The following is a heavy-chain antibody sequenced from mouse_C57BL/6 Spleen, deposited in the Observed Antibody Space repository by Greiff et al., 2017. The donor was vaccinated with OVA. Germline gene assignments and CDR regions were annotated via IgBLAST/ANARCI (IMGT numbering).Heavy chain of an antibody. Sequence: VQLKESGPGLVKPSQSLSLTCSVTGYSITSGYYWNWIRQFPGNKLEWMGYISYDGSNNYNPSLKNRISITRDTSKNQFFLKLNSVTTEDTATYYCARDGPPKVGLDYWGKGTTLTVSS. V-gene: IGHV3-6*01. CDR2: ISYDGSN. J-gene: IGHJ2*01. CDR1: GYSITSGYY. CDR3: ARDGPPKVGLDY. D-gene: IGHD1-3*01.